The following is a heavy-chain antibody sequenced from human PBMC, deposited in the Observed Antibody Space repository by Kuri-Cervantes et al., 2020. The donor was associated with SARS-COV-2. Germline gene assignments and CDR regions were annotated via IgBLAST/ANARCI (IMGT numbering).Heavy chain of an antibody. CDR3: ARDRVGVHDS. Sequence: GESLKISCAASGFTFSSYSMNWVRQAPGKGLEWVSSISSSSSYISYADSMKGRFTISRDNAKNSLYLQMNSLRAEDTAVYYCARDRVGVHDSWGQGTLVTVSS. D-gene: IGHD2-21*01. V-gene: IGHV3-21*01. CDR2: ISSSSSYI. J-gene: IGHJ4*02. CDR1: GFTFSSYS.